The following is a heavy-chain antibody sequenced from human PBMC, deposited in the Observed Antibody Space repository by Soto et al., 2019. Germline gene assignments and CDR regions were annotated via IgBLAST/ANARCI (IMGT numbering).Heavy chain of an antibody. V-gene: IGHV3-23*01. CDR1: GFTFSSYA. D-gene: IGHD3-9*01. CDR2: ISGRGGST. CDR3: AKVSFDWLRDYYFDY. J-gene: IGHJ4*02. Sequence: GGSLRLSCAASGFTFSSYAMSWVRQAPGKGLERVSAISGRGGSTYYADTVKGRFTISRDNSKNTLYLQMNSLRAEDTAVYYFAKVSFDWLRDYYFDYWGQGTLVTVSS.